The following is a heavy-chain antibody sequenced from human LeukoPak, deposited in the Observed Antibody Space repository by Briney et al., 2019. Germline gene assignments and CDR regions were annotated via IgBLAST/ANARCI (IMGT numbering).Heavy chain of an antibody. CDR3: ARTNSGSSPFDY. CDR1: GFTFSSYG. V-gene: IGHV3-23*01. Sequence: PGGTLRLSCAASGFTFSSYGMSWVRQAPGKGLEWVSAISGSGGSTYYADSVKGRFTISRDNSKNTLYLQMNSLRAEDTAVYYCARTNSGSSPFDYWGQGTLVTVSS. CDR2: ISGSGGST. J-gene: IGHJ4*02. D-gene: IGHD1-26*01.